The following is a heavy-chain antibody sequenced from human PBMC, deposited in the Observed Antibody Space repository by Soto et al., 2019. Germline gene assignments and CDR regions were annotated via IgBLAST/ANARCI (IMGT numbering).Heavy chain of an antibody. CDR2: IDESGDS. V-gene: IGHV4-39*02. Sequence: ETLSLTCTVSGGPIRSSSHYWGWIRQSPGTGLEWIGSIDESGDSYYNPSLKSRVTILVDTSKNQFSLKLMSVTGADSAIYYCAREGGYVDYWGQGTLVTVSS. CDR1: GGPIRSSSHY. J-gene: IGHJ4*02. CDR3: AREGGYVDY. D-gene: IGHD1-1*01.